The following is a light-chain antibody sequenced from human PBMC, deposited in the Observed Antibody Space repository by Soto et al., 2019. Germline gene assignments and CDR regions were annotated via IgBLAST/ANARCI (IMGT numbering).Light chain of an antibody. Sequence: EIVLMQSPDTLTLSPGERATLSCRASQSIRSGRLAWYQQKPGQAPRLVIFDASNRASGTPERFTGSGSGTDFTLTISSLEPEDFAVFYCQQYNNWPRTFGQGTKVDTK. V-gene: IGKV3-11*01. CDR3: QQYNNWPRT. J-gene: IGKJ1*01. CDR2: DAS. CDR1: QSIRSGR.